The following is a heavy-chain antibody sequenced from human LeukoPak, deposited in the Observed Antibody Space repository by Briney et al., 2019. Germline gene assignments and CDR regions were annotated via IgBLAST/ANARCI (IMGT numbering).Heavy chain of an antibody. D-gene: IGHD2/OR15-2a*01. CDR1: GGSFSGYY. CDR3: ARLISCSITACYFDY. CDR2: INYSGRT. Sequence: SETLSLTCAVYGGSFSGYYWSWIRQPPGRGLEWIGSINYSGRTYYTPSFKSRVTISVDTSKNQFSLKLSSVTAADTSVYYCARLISCSITACYFDYWGQGSLVTVSS. V-gene: IGHV4-34*01. J-gene: IGHJ4*02.